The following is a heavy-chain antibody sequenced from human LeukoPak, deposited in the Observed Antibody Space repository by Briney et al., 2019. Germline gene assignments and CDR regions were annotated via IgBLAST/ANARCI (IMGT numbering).Heavy chain of an antibody. V-gene: IGHV1-18*01. CDR1: GYTFTGYG. J-gene: IGHJ4*02. CDR2: ISAYNGNT. Sequence: ASAKVSCKASGYTFTGYGISWVRQAPGQGLEWMGWISAYNGNTNYAQKLQGRVTMTTDTSTSTAYMELRSLRSDDTAVYYCARDFLPTWYSSGWYFDYWGQGTLVTVSS. CDR3: ARDFLPTWYSSGWYFDY. D-gene: IGHD6-19*01.